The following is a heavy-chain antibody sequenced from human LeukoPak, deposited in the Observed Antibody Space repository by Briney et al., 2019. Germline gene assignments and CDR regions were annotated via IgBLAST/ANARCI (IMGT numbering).Heavy chain of an antibody. CDR1: GGSVSSGSYY. V-gene: IGHV4-61*01. J-gene: IGHJ4*02. CDR2: IYYSGST. CDR3: ARGGYGEYYYDSSGYCLFDY. D-gene: IGHD3-22*01. Sequence: KPSETLSLTCTVSGGSVSSGSYYWSWIRQPPGKGLEWIGYIYYSGSTNYNPSLKSRVTISVDTSKNQFSLKLGSVTAADTAVYYCARGGYGEYYYDSSGYCLFDYWGQGTLVTVSS.